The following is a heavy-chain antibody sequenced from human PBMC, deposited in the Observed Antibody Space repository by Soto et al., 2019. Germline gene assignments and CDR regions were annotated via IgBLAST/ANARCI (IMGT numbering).Heavy chain of an antibody. V-gene: IGHV4-31*03. J-gene: IGHJ6*02. CDR2: IYYSGNT. Sequence: SETLSLTCMVSGGSIRSGGYYWSWVRQNPRRGLEWIGNIYYSGNTYYNPSLKSRLTISVDTSKNQFSLNLSSVTAADTAVYYCARDRLMATAGTARHYFGLDVWGQGTTVTVSS. CDR3: ARDRLMATAGTARHYFGLDV. CDR1: GGSIRSGGYY. D-gene: IGHD5-18*01.